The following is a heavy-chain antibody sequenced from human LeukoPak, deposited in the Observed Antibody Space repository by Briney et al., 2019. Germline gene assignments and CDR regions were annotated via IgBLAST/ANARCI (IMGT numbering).Heavy chain of an antibody. D-gene: IGHD6-13*01. CDR2: INPNSGGT. CDR1: GYTFTGYY. CDR3: ARASTIAAPGALPNDF. J-gene: IGHJ4*02. V-gene: IGHV1-2*02. Sequence: ASVKVSCKASGYTFTGYYMHWVRQAPGQGLEWMGWINPNSGGTNYAQQFQGRVTMTRDTSISTVYMDMSSLLSDDSAVFFCARASTIAAPGALPNDFWGQGTLVTVSS.